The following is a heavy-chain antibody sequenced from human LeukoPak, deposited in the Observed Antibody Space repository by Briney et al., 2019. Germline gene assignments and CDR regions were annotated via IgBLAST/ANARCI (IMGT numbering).Heavy chain of an antibody. D-gene: IGHD3-10*01. V-gene: IGHV3-33*01. CDR3: ARGPRTYYYGSGTDY. J-gene: IGHJ4*02. CDR1: GFTFSSYG. CDR2: IWYDGSNK. Sequence: GGSLRLPCAASGFTFSSYGMHWVRQAPGKGLEWVAVIWYDGSNKYYADSVKGRFTISRDNSKNTLYLQMNSLRAEDTAVYYCARGPRTYYYGSGTDYWGQGTLVTVSS.